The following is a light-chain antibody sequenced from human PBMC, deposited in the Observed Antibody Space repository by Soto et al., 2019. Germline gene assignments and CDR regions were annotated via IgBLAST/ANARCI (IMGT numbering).Light chain of an antibody. Sequence: QSALTQPASVSGSPRQSITISCTGTSSDVGGYNYVSWYQQHPGKAPKLMIFEVSNRPSGISIRFSGSKSGNTASLTISGLQAEDEADYYCSSYTSSSTRVFGPGTKLTVL. J-gene: IGLJ1*01. CDR3: SSYTSSSTRV. CDR1: SSDVGGYNY. CDR2: EVS. V-gene: IGLV2-14*01.